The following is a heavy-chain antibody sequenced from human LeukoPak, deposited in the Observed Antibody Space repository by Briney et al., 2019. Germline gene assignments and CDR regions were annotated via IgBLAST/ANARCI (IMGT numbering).Heavy chain of an antibody. Sequence: PGGSLRLSCAASGFTVSSNYMSWVRQAPGKGLEWVSSISSSSSYIYYADSVKGRFTISRDNAKNSLYLQMNSLRAEDTAVYYCASLGGVVDYWGQGTLVTVSS. J-gene: IGHJ4*02. V-gene: IGHV3-21*01. CDR3: ASLGGVVDY. CDR1: GFTVSSNY. CDR2: ISSSSSYI. D-gene: IGHD3-16*01.